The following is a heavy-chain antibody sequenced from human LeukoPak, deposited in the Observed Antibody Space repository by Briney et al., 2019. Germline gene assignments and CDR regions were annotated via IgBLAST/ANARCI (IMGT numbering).Heavy chain of an antibody. Sequence: GGSLRLSCAASGFTFSSYSMNWVRQAPGKGLEWVSSISSSSSYIYYADSVKGRFTISRDNAKNSLYLQMNSLRAEDTAVYYCARVGSMVRGVPNAFDIWGQGTMVTVSS. CDR2: ISSSSSYI. J-gene: IGHJ3*02. CDR3: ARVGSMVRGVPNAFDI. D-gene: IGHD3-10*01. V-gene: IGHV3-21*01. CDR1: GFTFSSYS.